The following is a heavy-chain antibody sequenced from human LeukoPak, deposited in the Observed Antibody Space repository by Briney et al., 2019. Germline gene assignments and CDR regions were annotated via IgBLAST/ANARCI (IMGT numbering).Heavy chain of an antibody. V-gene: IGHV1-2*06. CDR3: ATDNSGSYYGA. J-gene: IGHJ5*02. D-gene: IGHD1-26*01. CDR2: INPNSGDT. Sequence: GASVKVSCKASGYTFTAYYMHWVRQVPGQGLEWMGRINPNSGDTDYAQKFQGRVIMTRDTSISTAYMEVSRLRSDDTAVYYCATDNSGSYYGAWGQGTLVTVSS. CDR1: GYTFTAYY.